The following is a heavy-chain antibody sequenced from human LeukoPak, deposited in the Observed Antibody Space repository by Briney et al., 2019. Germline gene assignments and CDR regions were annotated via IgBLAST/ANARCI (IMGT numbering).Heavy chain of an antibody. V-gene: IGHV3-21*01. J-gene: IGHJ3*02. CDR2: ISDSSTYI. CDR3: ARQAFNDYGDYFAIRDAFNI. CDR1: GFSFSSYS. Sequence: GGSLRLSCAASGFSFSSYSMNWVRQAPGKGLEWVSSISDSSTYIFNADPVQGRFTISRDDAENSLYLQMNSLRVEDTAVYYCARQAFNDYGDYFAIRDAFNIWGQGTAVTVSS. D-gene: IGHD4-17*01.